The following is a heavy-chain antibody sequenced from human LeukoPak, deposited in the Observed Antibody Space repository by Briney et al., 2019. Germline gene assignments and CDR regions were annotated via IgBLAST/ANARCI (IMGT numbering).Heavy chain of an antibody. D-gene: IGHD2/OR15-2a*01. J-gene: IGHJ4*02. Sequence: SETLSLTCTASGGPISSNIQFWGWIRQSPGKGPEWIATIHHTGTTFYNPSLKSRVTVFVDTSKNQFFLRLSSVTAADTAVYYCARQTTGTFQWTFDYWGQGALITVSS. CDR1: GGPISSNIQF. CDR3: ARQTTGTFQWTFDY. CDR2: IHHTGTT. V-gene: IGHV4-39*01.